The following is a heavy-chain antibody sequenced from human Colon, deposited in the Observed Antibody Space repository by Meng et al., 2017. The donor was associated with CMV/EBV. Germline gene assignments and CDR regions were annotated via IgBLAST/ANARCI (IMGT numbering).Heavy chain of an antibody. CDR1: VDIISRQT. Sequence: QVQLVQSGDEVKKPGSSVKVSCKTSVDIISRQTVSWVRQAPGQGLEWMGKIAPIFGTIKYAEKFQGRVTITADHPTSTVYMELISLRSDDTAVYYCARDWAWTHDYWGQGTLVTAPQ. V-gene: IGHV1-69*08. CDR2: IAPIFGTI. D-gene: IGHD1-1*01. CDR3: ARDWAWTHDY. J-gene: IGHJ4*02.